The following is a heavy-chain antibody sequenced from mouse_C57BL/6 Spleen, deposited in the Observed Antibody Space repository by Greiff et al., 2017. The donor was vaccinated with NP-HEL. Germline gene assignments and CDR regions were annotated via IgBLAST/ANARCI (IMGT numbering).Heavy chain of an antibody. CDR3: ARNWDLYYFDY. Sequence: VQLQQPGAELVRPGSSVKLSCKASGYTFTSYWMHWVKQRPIQGLEWIGNIDPSDSETHYNQKFKDKATLTVDKSSSTAYMQLSSLTSEDSAVYYCARNWDLYYFDYWGQGTTLTVSS. CDR2: IDPSDSET. V-gene: IGHV1-52*01. J-gene: IGHJ2*01. D-gene: IGHD4-1*01. CDR1: GYTFTSYW.